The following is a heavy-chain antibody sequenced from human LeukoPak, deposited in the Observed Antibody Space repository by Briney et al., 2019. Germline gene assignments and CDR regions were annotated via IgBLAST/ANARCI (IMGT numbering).Heavy chain of an antibody. CDR1: RYTFTSYD. CDR2: MNPNTGRT. V-gene: IGHV1-8*01. J-gene: IGHJ4*02. D-gene: IGHD3-10*01. Sequence: ASVKVSCKASRYTFTSYDINWVREAAGHGLEWMGWMNPNTGRTGYAQKFQDRITMTRDTSINTAYMELTNLRSEDTAIYYCARLSQTPDYYTLGGYYYLGYWGQGTPVTVSS. CDR3: ARLSQTPDYYTLGGYYYLGY.